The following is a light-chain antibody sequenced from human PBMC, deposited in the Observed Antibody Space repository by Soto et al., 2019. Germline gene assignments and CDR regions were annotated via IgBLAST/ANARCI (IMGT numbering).Light chain of an antibody. CDR1: SSDVGAYNF. V-gene: IGLV2-14*03. CDR2: DVS. Sequence: QSALTQPASVSGSPGQSITISCTGTSSDVGAYNFVSWYQQHPGKVPKLMIFDVSSRPSGVSDRFSGSKSGNTASLTISGLQAEDEGEYDCSSYTSSSTHVFGSGTKLTVL. J-gene: IGLJ1*01. CDR3: SSYTSSSTHV.